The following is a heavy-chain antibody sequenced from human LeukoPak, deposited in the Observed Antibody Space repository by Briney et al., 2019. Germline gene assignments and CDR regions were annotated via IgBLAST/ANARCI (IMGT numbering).Heavy chain of an antibody. CDR3: ASKVTTGY. CDR2: IYSGGTT. J-gene: IGHJ4*02. CDR1: GLIVSSTY. D-gene: IGHD4-17*01. Sequence: GGSLRLSCVISGLIVSSTYMSWFRQAPGKGLEWVAVIYSGGTTNYADSVKGRFIVYRDSSKNILYLQMNSLRAEDTAVYYCASKVTTGYWGQGTLVTVSS. V-gene: IGHV3-66*01.